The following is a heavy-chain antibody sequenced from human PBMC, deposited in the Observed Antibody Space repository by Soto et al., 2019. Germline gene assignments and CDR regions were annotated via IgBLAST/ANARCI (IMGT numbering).Heavy chain of an antibody. Sequence: QVQLVQYGAEVRKPGASVKVSCKASGYSFTSYGITWVRQAPGQGLEWMGGTYKSNTNYAQKVQGRVTMTTDTSTSTAYMELRSLTSDDTAVHYCARGPTVGDFWGQGTLVTVSS. CDR1: GYSFTSYG. CDR2: TYKSNT. V-gene: IGHV1-18*01. CDR3: ARGPTVGDF. D-gene: IGHD3-16*01. J-gene: IGHJ3*01.